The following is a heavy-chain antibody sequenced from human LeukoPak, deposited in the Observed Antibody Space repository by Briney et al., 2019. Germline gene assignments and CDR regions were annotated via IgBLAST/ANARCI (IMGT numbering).Heavy chain of an antibody. J-gene: IGHJ6*04. V-gene: IGHV3-48*03. Sequence: GGSLRLSCAASGCTFSSYEMNWGRQAPGKGLEWVSYISSSGSTIYYADSVKGRFTISRDNAKNSLYLQMNSLRAEDTAVYYCAELGITTIGGVWGKGTTVTISS. CDR2: ISSSGSTI. CDR3: AELGITTIGGV. D-gene: IGHD3-10*02. CDR1: GCTFSSYE.